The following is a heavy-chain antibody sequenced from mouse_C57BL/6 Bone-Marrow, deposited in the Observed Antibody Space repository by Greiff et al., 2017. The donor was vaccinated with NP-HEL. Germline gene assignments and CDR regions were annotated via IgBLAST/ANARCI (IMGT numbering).Heavy chain of an antibody. CDR2: ISSGGDYI. J-gene: IGHJ1*03. D-gene: IGHD1-1*01. CDR1: GFTFSSYA. CDR3: TRATVVANWYFDV. Sequence: EVMLVESGEGLVKPGGSLKLSCAASGFTFSSYAMSWVRQTPEQRLEWVAYISSGGDYIYYADTVKGRFTISRDNARNTLYLQMSSLKSEDTAMYYCTRATVVANWYFDVWGTGTTVTVSS. V-gene: IGHV5-9-1*02.